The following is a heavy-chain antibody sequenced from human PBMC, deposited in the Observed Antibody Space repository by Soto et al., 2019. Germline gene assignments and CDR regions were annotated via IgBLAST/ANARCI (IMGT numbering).Heavy chain of an antibody. J-gene: IGHJ6*02. D-gene: IGHD2-2*01. CDR1: GFTFSSFT. V-gene: IGHV3-23*01. CDR3: ARDPPNDKTQLDYGMDV. CDR2: ISARGRMI. Sequence: VQLLESGGGLGQGGGFLRLSCAASGFTFSSFTMNWVRQAPGKGWGWVALISARGRMIYYAASVKGRFTISRDNSKTTLYLQMNSLRAEDTGVYYCARDPPNDKTQLDYGMDVWGQGTAVTVSS.